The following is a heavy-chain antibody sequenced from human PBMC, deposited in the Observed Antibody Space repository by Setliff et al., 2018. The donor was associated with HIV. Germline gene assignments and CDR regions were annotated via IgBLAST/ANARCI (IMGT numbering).Heavy chain of an antibody. CDR1: GGSISSGSYY. D-gene: IGHD3-3*01. CDR3: ARSKPRILEWLPAAGDFDY. V-gene: IGHV4-61*09. J-gene: IGHJ4*02. CDR2: IYTSGST. Sequence: PSETLSLTCTVSGGSISSGSYYWSRIRQPAGKGLEWIGHIYTSGSTNYNPSLKSRVTISVDTSKNQFSLKLSSVTAADTAVYYCARSKPRILEWLPAAGDFDYWGQGALVTVSS.